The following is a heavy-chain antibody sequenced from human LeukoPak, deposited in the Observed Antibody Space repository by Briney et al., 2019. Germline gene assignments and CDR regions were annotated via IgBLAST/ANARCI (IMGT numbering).Heavy chain of an antibody. J-gene: IGHJ4*02. V-gene: IGHV1-24*01. CDR2: FDPEDGET. D-gene: IGHD3-10*01. Sequence: ASVKVSCKVSGYTLTELSMHWVRQAPGKGLEWMGGFDPEDGETIYAQKFQGRVTMTEDTSTDTAYMELSSLRSEDTAVYYCATETTYYYGSGSYMEGYWGQGTLVTVSS. CDR3: ATETTYYYGSGSYMEGY. CDR1: GYTLTELS.